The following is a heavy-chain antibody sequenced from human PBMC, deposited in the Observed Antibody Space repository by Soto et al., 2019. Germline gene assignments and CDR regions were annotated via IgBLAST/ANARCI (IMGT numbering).Heavy chain of an antibody. J-gene: IGHJ6*02. CDR2: IIPIFGTA. V-gene: IGHV1-69*06. Sequence: GASVKVSCKASGYTFTTYGISWVRQAPGQGLEWMGGIIPIFGTANYAQKFQGRVTITADKSTSTAYMELSSLRSEDTAVYYCARSCSSTSCSEGSYYYYGMDVWGQGTTVTVSS. D-gene: IGHD2-2*01. CDR1: GYTFTTYG. CDR3: ARSCSSTSCSEGSYYYYGMDV.